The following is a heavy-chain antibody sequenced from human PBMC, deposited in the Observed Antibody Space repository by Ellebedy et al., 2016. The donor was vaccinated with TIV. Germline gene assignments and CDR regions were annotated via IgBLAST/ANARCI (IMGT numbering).Heavy chain of an antibody. CDR1: GYSFTSYW. Sequence: GGSLRLXCKGSGYSFTSYWIGWVRQMPGKGLEWMGIIYPGDSDTRYSPSFQGQVTISADKSISTAYLQWSSLKASDTAMYYCARGLAVAGTVGLYYYYGMDVWGQGTTVTVSS. J-gene: IGHJ6*02. V-gene: IGHV5-51*01. D-gene: IGHD6-19*01. CDR3: ARGLAVAGTVGLYYYYGMDV. CDR2: IYPGDSDT.